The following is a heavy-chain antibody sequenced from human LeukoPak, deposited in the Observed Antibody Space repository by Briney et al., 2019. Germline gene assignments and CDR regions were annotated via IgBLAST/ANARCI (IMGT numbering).Heavy chain of an antibody. Sequence: ASVKVSCKASGYTFTSYGISWVRQAPGQGLEWMGWISAYSGGTNYAQKFQGRATMTRDTSISTAYMELSRLRSDDTAVYYCASKMLVITVTDAFDIWGQGTMVTVSS. CDR1: GYTFTSYG. V-gene: IGHV1-2*02. J-gene: IGHJ3*02. CDR3: ASKMLVITVTDAFDI. D-gene: IGHD3-22*01. CDR2: ISAYSGGT.